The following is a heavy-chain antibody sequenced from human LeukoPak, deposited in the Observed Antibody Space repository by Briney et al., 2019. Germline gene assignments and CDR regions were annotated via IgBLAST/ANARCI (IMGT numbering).Heavy chain of an antibody. Sequence: SETLSLTCAVYGGSFSGYYWSWIRQPPGKGLEWIGYIYYSGSTNHNPSLKSRVTISVDTSKNQFSLKLSSVTAADTAVYYCARHSDPYYDILTGYYSGLSVGDWGQGTLVTVSS. CDR1: GGSFSGYY. V-gene: IGHV4-59*08. D-gene: IGHD3-9*01. CDR3: ARHSDPYYDILTGYYSGLSVGD. CDR2: IYYSGST. J-gene: IGHJ4*02.